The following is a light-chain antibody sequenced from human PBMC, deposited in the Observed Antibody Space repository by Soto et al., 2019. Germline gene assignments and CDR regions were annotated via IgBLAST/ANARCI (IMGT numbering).Light chain of an antibody. Sequence: QSALTQPASVSGSPGQSITISCTGTSSDFGSHNLVSWYQHEPGKAPKFLIYEVSKRPSGISTRFSGSKSGNTASLTISGLQADDEDDYYCCSYAGSVLFGGGTKLTVL. J-gene: IGLJ2*01. V-gene: IGLV2-23*02. CDR1: SSDFGSHNL. CDR2: EVS. CDR3: CSYAGSVL.